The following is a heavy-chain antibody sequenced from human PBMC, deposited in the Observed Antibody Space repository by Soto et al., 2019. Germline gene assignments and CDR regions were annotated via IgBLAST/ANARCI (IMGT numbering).Heavy chain of an antibody. D-gene: IGHD6-13*01. Sequence: GGSLRLSCSASGFTFSSYAMHWVRQAPGKGLEYVSAISSNGGSTYYADSVKGRFTISRDNSKNTLYLQMSSLRAEDTAVYYCAKENGYSSSWIEFDYWGQGTLVTVPQ. V-gene: IGHV3-64D*06. CDR3: AKENGYSSSWIEFDY. J-gene: IGHJ4*02. CDR2: ISSNGGST. CDR1: GFTFSSYA.